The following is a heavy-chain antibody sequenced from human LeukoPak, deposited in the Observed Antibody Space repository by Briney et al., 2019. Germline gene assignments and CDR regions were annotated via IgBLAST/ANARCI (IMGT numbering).Heavy chain of an antibody. CDR1: GYTFINYG. J-gene: IGHJ4*02. Sequence: ASVKVSCKASGYTFINYGISWVRQAPGEGLEWMGWISAITGSTNYAQKFQGRVTMTRDTSTSTVYMELSSLRSDDTAVYYCVRTGGYSYGDSGHFDYWGQGTLVTVSS. D-gene: IGHD5-18*01. CDR3: VRTGGYSYGDSGHFDY. V-gene: IGHV1-18*01. CDR2: ISAITGST.